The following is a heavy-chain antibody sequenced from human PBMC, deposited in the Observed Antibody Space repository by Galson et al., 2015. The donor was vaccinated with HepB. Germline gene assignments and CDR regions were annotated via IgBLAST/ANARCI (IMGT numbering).Heavy chain of an antibody. D-gene: IGHD4-17*01. V-gene: IGHV1-69*04. CDR2: IIPILGIA. Sequence: SVKVSCKASGGTFSSYAISWVRQAPGQGLEWMGRIIPILGIANYAQKFQGRVTITADKSTSTAYMELSSLRSEDTAVYYCARSVYGDYVPFFDYWGQGTLVTVSS. J-gene: IGHJ4*02. CDR1: GGTFSSYA. CDR3: ARSVYGDYVPFFDY.